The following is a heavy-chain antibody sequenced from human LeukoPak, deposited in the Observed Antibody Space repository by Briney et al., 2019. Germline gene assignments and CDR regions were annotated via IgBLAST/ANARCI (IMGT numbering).Heavy chain of an antibody. Sequence: ASVKVSCKASGYTFTSYDINWVRQATGQGLEWKGWMNPNSGNTGYAQKFQGRVTMTRNTSISTAYMELSSLRSEDTAVYYCARKDIVVVPAATTYYYYYYMDVWGKGTTVTVSS. CDR3: ARKDIVVVPAATTYYYYYYMDV. D-gene: IGHD2-2*01. CDR1: GYTFTSYD. J-gene: IGHJ6*03. CDR2: MNPNSGNT. V-gene: IGHV1-8*01.